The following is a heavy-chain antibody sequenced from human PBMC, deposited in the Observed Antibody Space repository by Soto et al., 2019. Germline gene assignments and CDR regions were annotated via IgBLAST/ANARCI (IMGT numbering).Heavy chain of an antibody. Sequence: PGGSLRLSCRASGFNVDNYGMHWGRQAPGKGLEWVAVITYDGSNKYYADSVKGRFTISRDNSKNTLSLHLNTLKPEDTAVYHCAKDRVGGTFYTPLGFWGQGTLVTVSS. CDR2: ITYDGSNK. CDR1: GFNVDNYG. J-gene: IGHJ4*02. V-gene: IGHV3-30*18. D-gene: IGHD1-7*01. CDR3: AKDRVGGTFYTPLGF.